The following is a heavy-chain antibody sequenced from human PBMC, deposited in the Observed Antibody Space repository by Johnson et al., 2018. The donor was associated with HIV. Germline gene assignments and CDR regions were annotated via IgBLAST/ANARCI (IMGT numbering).Heavy chain of an antibody. CDR2: IYSGGST. J-gene: IGHJ3*02. CDR1: GFTVSSYY. Sequence: VQLVESGGGLVQPGGSLRLSCAASGFTVSSYYMSWVRQAPGKGLEWVSVIYSGGSTYYADSVKGRFSISRDSSKNTVYLQMNSLRAEDTAVYFCAKEYYYDSSGFPDAFDIWGQGTMVTVSS. D-gene: IGHD3-22*01. V-gene: IGHV3-66*02. CDR3: AKEYYYDSSGFPDAFDI.